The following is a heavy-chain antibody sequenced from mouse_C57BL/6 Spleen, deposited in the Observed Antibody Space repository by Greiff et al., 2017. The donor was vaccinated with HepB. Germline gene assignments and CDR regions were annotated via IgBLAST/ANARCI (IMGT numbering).Heavy chain of an antibody. CDR1: GFTFSSYA. CDR2: ISDGGSYT. V-gene: IGHV5-4*03. J-gene: IGHJ4*01. D-gene: IGHD1-3*01. CDR3: ARGNDQWQAMDY. Sequence: DVMLVESGGGLVKPGGSLKLSCAASGFTFSSYAMSWVRQTPEKRLEWVATISDGGSYTYYPDNVKGRFTISRDNAKNNLYLQMSHLKSEDTAMYYCARGNDQWQAMDYWGQGTSVTVSS.